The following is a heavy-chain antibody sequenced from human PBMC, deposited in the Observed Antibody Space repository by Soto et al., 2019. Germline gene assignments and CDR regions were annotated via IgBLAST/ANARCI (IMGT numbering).Heavy chain of an antibody. J-gene: IGHJ4*02. V-gene: IGHV3-53*01. CDR1: GFTVSGNY. D-gene: IGHD3-22*01. CDR2: LYPERLA. Sequence: GGSLRLSCAVSGFTVSGNYLTWVRQAPGKGLTCVSVLYPERLAYDAASVKGRFTISTANSQNSVFLQMNILRAEDTGVYYCARGLGREYHDNRGHFHLDYWGQGTLVTVSS. CDR3: ARGLGREYHDNRGHFHLDY.